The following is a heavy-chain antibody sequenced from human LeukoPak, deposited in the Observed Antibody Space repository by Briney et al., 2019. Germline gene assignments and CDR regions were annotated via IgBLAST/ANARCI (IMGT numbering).Heavy chain of an antibody. Sequence: PGGSLRLSCAASGFTFSSYAMSWVRQAPGKGLEWVSAISGSGGSTYYADSVKGRFTISRGNSKNTLYLQMNSLRAEDTAVYYCAKGVRGITIFGVVRQYYFDYWGQGTLVTVSS. V-gene: IGHV3-23*01. CDR3: AKGVRGITIFGVVRQYYFDY. CDR1: GFTFSSYA. D-gene: IGHD3-3*01. J-gene: IGHJ4*02. CDR2: ISGSGGST.